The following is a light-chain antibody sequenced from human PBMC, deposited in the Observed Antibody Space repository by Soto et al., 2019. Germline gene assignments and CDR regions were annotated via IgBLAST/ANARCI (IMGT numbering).Light chain of an antibody. CDR3: CSYAGSSTFV. CDR2: EGS. V-gene: IGLV2-23*01. CDR1: SSDVGSYNL. Sequence: QSVLTQPASVSGSPGQSITISCTGTSSDVGSYNLVSWYQQHPGKAPKLMIYEGSKRPSGVSNRFCGSKSGNTAFLTISGLQAEDEADYYCCSYAGSSTFVFGTGTKVTVL. J-gene: IGLJ1*01.